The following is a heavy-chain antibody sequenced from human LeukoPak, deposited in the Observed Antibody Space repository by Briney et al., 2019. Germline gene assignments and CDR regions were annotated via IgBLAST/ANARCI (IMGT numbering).Heavy chain of an antibody. CDR2: IRSKAYGGTT. Sequence: GGSLRLSCTASGFTFGDYAMSWVRQAPGKGLEWVGFIRSKAYGGTTEYAASVKGRFTISRDDSKSIAYLQMNSLKTEDTAVYYCTREGSSGYDDYYYYGMDFWGQGTTVTVSS. J-gene: IGHJ6*02. D-gene: IGHD5-12*01. V-gene: IGHV3-49*04. CDR3: TREGSSGYDDYYYYGMDF. CDR1: GFTFGDYA.